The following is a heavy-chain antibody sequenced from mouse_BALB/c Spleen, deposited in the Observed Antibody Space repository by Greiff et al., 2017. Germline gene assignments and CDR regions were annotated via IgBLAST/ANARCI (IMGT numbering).Heavy chain of an antibody. CDR2: IYPGDGDT. CDR1: GYTFTSYW. J-gene: IGHJ4*01. D-gene: IGHD2-3*01. V-gene: IGHV1-87*01. Sequence: VQLQESGAELARPGASVKLSCKASGYTFTSYWMQWVKQRPGQGLEWIGAIYPGDGDTRYTQKFKGKATLTADKSSSTAYMQLSSLASEDSAVYYCARGGGYYVSYAMDYWGQGTSVTVSS. CDR3: ARGGGYYVSYAMDY.